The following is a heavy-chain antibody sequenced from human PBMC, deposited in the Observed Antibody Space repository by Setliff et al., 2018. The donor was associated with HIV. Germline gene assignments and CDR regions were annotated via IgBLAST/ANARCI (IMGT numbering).Heavy chain of an antibody. D-gene: IGHD2-15*01. J-gene: IGHJ6*03. CDR3: ALTGHRLLRGYMDV. V-gene: IGHV4-4*09. Sequence: PSETLSLTCTVSGGSISNYYWSWIRQPPGKGLEWIGYIYTSGSTNYNPSLKSRVTISVDTSKNQFSLKLSSVTAADTAVYYCALTGHRLLRGYMDVWGKGTTVTVSS. CDR1: GGSISNYY. CDR2: IYTSGST.